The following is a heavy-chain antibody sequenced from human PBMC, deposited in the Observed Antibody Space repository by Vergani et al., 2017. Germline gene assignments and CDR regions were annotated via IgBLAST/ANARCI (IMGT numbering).Heavy chain of an antibody. CDR3: TSGEYYDCIADWAY. CDR1: GYTFTSYY. J-gene: IGHJ4*01. Sequence: QVQLVQSGAEVKQPGASVKVSCKASGYTFTSYYMHWVRQAPGQGLEWMGIINPSGGSTSYAKTFHGRVTMTRDTSTSTVYMELSGLRSEDTAVYFCTSGEYYDCIADWAYWGQGTLVTVSS. V-gene: IGHV1-46*03. CDR2: INPSGGST. D-gene: IGHD3-22*01.